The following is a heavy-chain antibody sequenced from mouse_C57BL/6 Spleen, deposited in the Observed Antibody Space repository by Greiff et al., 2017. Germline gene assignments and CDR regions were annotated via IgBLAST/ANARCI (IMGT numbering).Heavy chain of an antibody. J-gene: IGHJ1*03. CDR3: TRKSYSNYGYFDV. CDR2: IRNKANNHAT. V-gene: IGHV6-6*01. CDR1: GFTFSDAW. D-gene: IGHD2-5*01. Sequence: VLLVDSGGGFVQPVGSMKLSCAASGFTFSDAWMDWVRQSPEKGLEWVAEIRNKANNHATYYAESVKGRFTISRDDSKSSVYLQMNRLRAEATGIYYCTRKSYSNYGYFDVWGTGTTVTVSS.